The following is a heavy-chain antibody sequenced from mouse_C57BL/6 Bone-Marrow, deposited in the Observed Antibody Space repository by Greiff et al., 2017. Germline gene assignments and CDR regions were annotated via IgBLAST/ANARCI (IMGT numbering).Heavy chain of an antibody. J-gene: IGHJ2*01. CDR1: GYTFTTYP. CDR3: ARGGNYGGYYFDY. V-gene: IGHV1-47*01. D-gene: IGHD2-1*01. Sequence: VQLQQSGAELVKPGASVTMSCKASGYTFTTYPIAWMQQNHGTSLAWIGNFHPYNDDTKYNEKFKGKATLTVEKSSSTVYLELSRLTSDDSAVYYCARGGNYGGYYFDYWGQGTTLTVSS. CDR2: FHPYNDDT.